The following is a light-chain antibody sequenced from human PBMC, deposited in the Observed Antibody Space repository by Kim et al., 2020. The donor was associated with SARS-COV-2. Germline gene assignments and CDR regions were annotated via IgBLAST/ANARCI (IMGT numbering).Light chain of an antibody. Sequence: SPGESATLSCRASQTISSNSACCQQHPRDAPPLLLYGATSSATGVLPRLISSGSWTTFSLTISSLQSEDDVVDFCQQHNNNSPITFGQGTRLDIK. CDR3: QQHNNNSPIT. J-gene: IGKJ5*01. CDR1: QTISSN. CDR2: GAT. V-gene: IGKV3-15*01.